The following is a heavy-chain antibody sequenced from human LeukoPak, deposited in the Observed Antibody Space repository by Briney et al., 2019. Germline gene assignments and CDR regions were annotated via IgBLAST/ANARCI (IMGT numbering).Heavy chain of an antibody. J-gene: IGHJ4*02. CDR3: AREVRGYYFDY. V-gene: IGHV3-53*01. Sequence: GGSLRLSCAASGFIVSSNYMSWVRQAPGKGLGWVSIISSGGNTYYADSVEGRFTISRDISKNTLYLQMNGLRAEDTAVYYCAREVRGYYFDYWGQGTLVTVSS. CDR2: ISSGGNT. D-gene: IGHD3-22*01. CDR1: GFIVSSNY.